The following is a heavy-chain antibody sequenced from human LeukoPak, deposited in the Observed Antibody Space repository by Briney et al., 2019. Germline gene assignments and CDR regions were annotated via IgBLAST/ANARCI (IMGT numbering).Heavy chain of an antibody. CDR2: VNHSGRT. CDR3: ARAPPSGYPDY. Sequence: PSETLSLTCAVYGGSFSDYWWTWIRQSPGKGLEWIGEVNHSGRTNCNPTLKSRVTISVDTSKNQFSLKLSSVTAADTAVYYCARAPPSGYPDYWGHGTLVTVSS. D-gene: IGHD6-25*01. CDR1: GGSFSDYW. J-gene: IGHJ4*01. V-gene: IGHV4-34*01.